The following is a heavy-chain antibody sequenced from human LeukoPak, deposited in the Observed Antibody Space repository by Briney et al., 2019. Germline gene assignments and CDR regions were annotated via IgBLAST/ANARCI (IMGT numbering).Heavy chain of an antibody. Sequence: GGSLRLSCAASGFTFSSYAMSWVRQAPGKGLEWVSVIYGGGSTYYADSVKGRFTISRDTPKSTLYLQMNSLRVEDTAVYYCASWPVGWYGEDSWGQGTLVTVSS. CDR3: ASWPVGWYGEDS. J-gene: IGHJ4*02. V-gene: IGHV3-53*01. D-gene: IGHD6-19*01. CDR1: GFTFSSYA. CDR2: IYGGGST.